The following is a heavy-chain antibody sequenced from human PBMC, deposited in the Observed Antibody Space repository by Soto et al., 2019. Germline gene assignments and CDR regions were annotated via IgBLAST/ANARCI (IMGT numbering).Heavy chain of an antibody. D-gene: IGHD6-19*01. CDR1: GFTFSSYS. Sequence: GGSLRLSCAASGFTFSSYSMNWVRQAPGKGLEWVSTVSGSGISTYYADSVKGRYTISRDNSKNTLYLQMNSLRAEETRVDNCANCWRAGLAGTFDCWGQGTLVTVSS. CDR2: VSGSGIST. V-gene: IGHV3-23*01. CDR3: ANCWRAGLAGTFDC. J-gene: IGHJ4*02.